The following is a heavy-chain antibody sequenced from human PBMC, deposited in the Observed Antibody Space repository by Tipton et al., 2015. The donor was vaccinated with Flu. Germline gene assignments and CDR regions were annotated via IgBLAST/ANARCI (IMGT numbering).Heavy chain of an antibody. CDR1: GFSVSNNY. V-gene: IGHV3-66*02. J-gene: IGHJ4*02. CDR3: AAINFGSDY. Sequence: SLRLSCAASGFSVSNNYMNWVRQAPGKGLEWVSLLYTAGSADYANSVKGRFTISRGNSKNTLYLQMNSLRVEDTAVYYCAAINFGSDYWGRGTLVTVSS. D-gene: IGHD2-2*02. CDR2: LYTAGSA.